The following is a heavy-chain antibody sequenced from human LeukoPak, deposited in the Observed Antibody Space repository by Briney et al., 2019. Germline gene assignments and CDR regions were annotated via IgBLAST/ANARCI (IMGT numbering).Heavy chain of an antibody. J-gene: IGHJ6*02. D-gene: IGHD6-13*01. CDR2: ISSSGSTI. Sequence: PGGSLRLSCAASGFTFSDYYMSWIRQAPGKGLEWVSYISSSGSTIYYADSVKGRFTISRDNAKNSLYLQMNSLRAEDTAVYYCARAVAPSWYQSYYSYYGMDVWGQGTTVTVSS. CDR3: ARAVAPSWYQSYYSYYGMDV. V-gene: IGHV3-11*01. CDR1: GFTFSDYY.